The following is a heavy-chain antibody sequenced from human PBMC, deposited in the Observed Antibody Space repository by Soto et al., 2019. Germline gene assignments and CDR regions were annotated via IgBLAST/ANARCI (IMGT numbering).Heavy chain of an antibody. D-gene: IGHD2-2*01. Sequence: EVQLLESGGGLVQPGGSLRLSCGASGFTFNSYTMSWVRQAPGKGLEWVSITSGGGGTTYYADSVKGRFAISRDNSKNTLYLEMNSLRAEDTAVYFCAKRYHTTTSCFDYWGQGTLVTVSS. V-gene: IGHV3-23*01. J-gene: IGHJ4*02. CDR3: AKRYHTTTSCFDY. CDR2: TSGGGGTT. CDR1: GFTFNSYT.